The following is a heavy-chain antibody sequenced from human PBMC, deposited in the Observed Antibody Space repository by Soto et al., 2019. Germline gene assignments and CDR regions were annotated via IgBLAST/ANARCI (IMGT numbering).Heavy chain of an antibody. CDR3: ARGGGSCYDY. CDR2: INHSGST. D-gene: IGHD2-15*01. J-gene: IGHJ4*02. V-gene: IGHV4-34*01. CDR1: GGSFSDYY. Sequence: PSETLSLTCAVSGGSFSDYYWIWIRQPPGKGPEWIGEINHSGSTNYNPSLKSRVTISVDTSKNQFSLKLSSVTAADTAVYYCARGGGSCYDYWGQGTLVTVSS.